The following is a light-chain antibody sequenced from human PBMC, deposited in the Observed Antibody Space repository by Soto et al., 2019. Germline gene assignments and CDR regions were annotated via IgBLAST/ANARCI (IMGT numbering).Light chain of an antibody. CDR1: QSLVNSDGNIY. Sequence: DVVMTQSPLSLSVTVGQPASISCRSSQSLVNSDGNIYLTWFQQRPGQSPRRLIYKVSNRDSGVPDRFSGSGSGRDFILKISRVEAEDVGVYYCMQGTHWPPAFGPGTKVDIK. V-gene: IGKV2-30*01. J-gene: IGKJ1*01. CDR3: MQGTHWPPA. CDR2: KVS.